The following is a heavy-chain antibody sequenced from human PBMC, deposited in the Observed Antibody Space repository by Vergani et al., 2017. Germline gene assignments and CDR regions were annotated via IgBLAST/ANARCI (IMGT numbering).Heavy chain of an antibody. Sequence: QVQLLQSGAEVKKPGASVKVSCKASGYSFTAYHIFWLRHAPGQGLVWMGWLNPNSGGTKFAQKFQGRFTLTRDTSISTAYMELSRLTSDDTARYCCASSGVRGIIHYPSYLGLDVWGKGTTVTVSS. CDR1: GYSFTAYH. D-gene: IGHD3-10*01. V-gene: IGHV1-2*02. CDR2: LNPNSGGT. J-gene: IGHJ6*04. CDR3: ASSGVRGIIHYPSYLGLDV.